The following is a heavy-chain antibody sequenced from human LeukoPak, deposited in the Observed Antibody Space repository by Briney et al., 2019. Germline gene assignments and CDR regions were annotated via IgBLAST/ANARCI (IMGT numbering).Heavy chain of an antibody. CDR2: IWYDGNTK. J-gene: IGHJ4*02. Sequence: PGGSLRLSCAASGFTYSSYGMHWLRQAPGKGPEWVAAIWYDGNTKYYADSAKGRFAISRENSKNTLFLLMNSLRAEDTAVYYCARDGEDDSSGHYKPFDYWGQGTLVTVSS. CDR1: GFTYSSYG. D-gene: IGHD3-22*01. V-gene: IGHV3-33*02. CDR3: ARDGEDDSSGHYKPFDY.